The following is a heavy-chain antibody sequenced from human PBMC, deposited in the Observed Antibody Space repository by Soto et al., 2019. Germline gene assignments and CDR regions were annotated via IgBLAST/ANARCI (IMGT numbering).Heavy chain of an antibody. CDR2: IKQDGSEK. V-gene: IGHV3-7*03. J-gene: IGHJ4*02. D-gene: IGHD3-3*01. CDR3: ARYDFWSGYPGDYFDY. CDR1: GFTFSSYW. Sequence: GGSLRLSCAASGFTFSSYWMSWVRQAPGKGLEWAANIKQDGSEKYYVDSVKGRFTISRDNAKNSLYLQMNSLRAEDTAVYYCARYDFWSGYPGDYFDYWGQGTLVTVSS.